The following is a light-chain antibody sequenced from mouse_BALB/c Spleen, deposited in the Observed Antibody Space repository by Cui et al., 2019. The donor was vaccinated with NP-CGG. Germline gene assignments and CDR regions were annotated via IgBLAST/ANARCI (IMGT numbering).Light chain of an antibody. CDR2: GTN. V-gene: IGLV1*01. J-gene: IGLJ1*01. CDR1: TGAVTTNNY. Sequence: AVLSQESPLTTSPGETVTVTCRSTTGAVTTNNYANWVQEKPDHLFSGLIGGTNNRAPGVPARFSGFLIGDKAALTITGAQTEDEAIYFCALWYSNHWVFGGGTKLTVL. CDR3: ALWYSNHWV.